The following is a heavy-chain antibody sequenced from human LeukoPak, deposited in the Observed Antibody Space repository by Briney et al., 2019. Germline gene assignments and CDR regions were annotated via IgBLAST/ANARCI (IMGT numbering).Heavy chain of an antibody. CDR2: IKQDGSEK. V-gene: IGHV3-7*04. Sequence: GGSLRLSCAASRFTFGTYWMSWVRQAPGKGLEWVANIKQDGSEKYYVDSVKGRFTISRDSAKNSLYLQMKSLRAEDTAVYYCAKDVSRILTGARNYFDPSGQGTLVTVSS. CDR3: AKDVSRILTGARNYFDP. CDR1: RFTFGTYW. D-gene: IGHD3-9*01. J-gene: IGHJ5*02.